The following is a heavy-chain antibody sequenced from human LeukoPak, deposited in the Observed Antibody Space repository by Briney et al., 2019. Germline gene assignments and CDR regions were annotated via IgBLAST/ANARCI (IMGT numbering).Heavy chain of an antibody. V-gene: IGHV3-23*01. CDR1: GFTFSSHG. J-gene: IGHJ4*02. Sequence: PGGSLRLSCAASGFTFSSHGMSWVRQAPGKGLEWVSAISGSGSSTYYADSVKGRFTISRDNSKNTLYMQMNSLRAEDTAVYYCAKVKSRGYYNGDYWGQGTLVTVSS. CDR3: AKVKSRGYYNGDY. D-gene: IGHD3-22*01. CDR2: ISGSGSST.